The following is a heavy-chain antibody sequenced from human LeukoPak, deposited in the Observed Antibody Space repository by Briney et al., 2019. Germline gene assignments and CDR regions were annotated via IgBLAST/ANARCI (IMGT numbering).Heavy chain of an antibody. CDR1: GFTFSRYA. Sequence: GGSLRLSCAASGFTFSRYAMSWVGQAPGRGGEWVSAISGSDGRTFYADPVKPRFTISTDNSKNTLYLQMNSLRAEDTSVYCCAGGYSYCFSDYWGQGTLVTVSS. J-gene: IGHJ4*02. D-gene: IGHD5-18*01. CDR3: AGGYSYCFSDY. V-gene: IGHV3-23*01. CDR2: ISGSDGRT.